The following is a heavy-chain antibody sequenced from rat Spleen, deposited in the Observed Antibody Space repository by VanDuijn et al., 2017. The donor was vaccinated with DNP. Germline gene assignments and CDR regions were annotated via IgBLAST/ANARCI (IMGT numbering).Heavy chain of an antibody. CDR2: MWAGGST. D-gene: IGHD1-1*01. J-gene: IGHJ4*01. CDR3: ARDAGGGERDYYGMDA. CDR1: GFSLTSYN. V-gene: IGHV2-30*01. Sequence: QVQLKESGPGLVQPSQTLSLTCTVSGFSLTSYNVHWVRQPTGKGLEWTGIMWAGGSTDYNSALKSRLSISRDTSKSQVFLKMNSLQTEDIATYYCARDAGGGERDYYGMDAWGQGTSVTVSS.